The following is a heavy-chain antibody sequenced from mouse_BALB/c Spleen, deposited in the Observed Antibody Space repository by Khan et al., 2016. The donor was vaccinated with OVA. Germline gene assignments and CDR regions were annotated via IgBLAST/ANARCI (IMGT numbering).Heavy chain of an antibody. Sequence: EVELVESGGDLVQPGGSLKLSCAASGFTFSTYGMSWVRQTPDQRLEWVATVSTGGGYTYYPDSVKGRFTISRDNAKNTLYLQRSSLTSEDTAMFDCARLAYYYDSEGFAYWGQGTLVTVSA. CDR3: ARLAYYYDSEGFAY. D-gene: IGHD1-1*01. CDR1: GFTFSTYG. V-gene: IGHV5-6*01. J-gene: IGHJ3*01. CDR2: VSTGGGYT.